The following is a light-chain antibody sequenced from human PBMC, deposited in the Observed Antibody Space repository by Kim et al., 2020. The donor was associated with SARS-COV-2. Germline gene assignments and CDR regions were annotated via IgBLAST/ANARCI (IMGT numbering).Light chain of an antibody. CDR3: NSWDSSGNLVV. CDR1: SLRSFS. V-gene: IGLV3-19*02. Sequence: SSELTQDPAVSVALGQTVRITCQGDSLRSFSASWYQQKPGQAPVRVTYGSNQRPSGIPDRFSGSSSGNTASLTITGAQAEDEADYYCNSWDSSGNLVVFGGGTKVTVL. CDR2: GSN. J-gene: IGLJ2*01.